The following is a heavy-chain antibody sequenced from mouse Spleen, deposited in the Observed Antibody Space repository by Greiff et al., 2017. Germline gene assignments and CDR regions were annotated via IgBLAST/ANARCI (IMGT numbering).Heavy chain of an antibody. CDR3: ARRDSSGYLYYAMDY. J-gene: IGHJ4*01. V-gene: IGHV1-18*01. CDR2: INPNNGGT. Sequence: EVMLVESGPELVKPGASVKIPCKASGYTFTDYNMDWVKQSHGKSLEWIGDINPNNGGTIYNQKFKGKATLTVDKSSSTAYMELRSLTSEDTAVYYCARRDSSGYLYYAMDYWGQGTSVTVSS. D-gene: IGHD3-2*01. CDR1: GYTFTDYN.